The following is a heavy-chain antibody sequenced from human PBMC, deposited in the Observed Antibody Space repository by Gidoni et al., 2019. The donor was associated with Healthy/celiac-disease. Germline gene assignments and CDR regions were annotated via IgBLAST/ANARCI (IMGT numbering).Heavy chain of an antibody. D-gene: IGHD2-15*01. CDR2: ISGSGGST. V-gene: IGHV3-23*01. CDR3: AKDLRYGPLFDY. Sequence: EVQLLESGGGLVQPGGSLRLSCAASGFTFSSYAMSWVRQGPGKGLGWVSAISGSGGSTYYADSVKGRFTISRDNSKNTLYLQMNSLRAEDTAVYYCAKDLRYGPLFDYWGQGTLVTVSS. J-gene: IGHJ4*02. CDR1: GFTFSSYA.